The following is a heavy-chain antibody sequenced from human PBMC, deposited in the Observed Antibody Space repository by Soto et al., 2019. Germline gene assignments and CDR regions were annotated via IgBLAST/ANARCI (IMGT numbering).Heavy chain of an antibody. V-gene: IGHV3-74*01. J-gene: IGHJ5*01. CDR2: INSDGSHT. CDR3: AKGGDYGDYAGENWFDS. Sequence: EVQLVESGGGLVQPGGSLRLSCAASGFTFFAYWIHWVRQVPGKGLGWVSRINSDGSHTSYADSVRGRFTISRDNSKNTVYLQMNSLTAEDTAVYYCAKGGDYGDYAGENWFDSWGQGSLVTVSS. CDR1: GFTFFAYW. D-gene: IGHD4-17*01.